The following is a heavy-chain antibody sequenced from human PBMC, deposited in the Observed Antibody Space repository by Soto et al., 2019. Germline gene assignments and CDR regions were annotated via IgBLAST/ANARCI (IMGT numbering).Heavy chain of an antibody. J-gene: IGHJ4*02. D-gene: IGHD2-21*02. CDR2: ISYDGSNK. Sequence: GGSLRLSCAASGFTFSSYAMHWVRQAPGKGLEWVAVISYDGSNKYYADSVKGRFTISRDNSKNTLYLQMNSLRAEDTAVYYCATKPGDGSDYWGQGTLVTVSS. V-gene: IGHV3-30-3*01. CDR3: ATKPGDGSDY. CDR1: GFTFSSYA.